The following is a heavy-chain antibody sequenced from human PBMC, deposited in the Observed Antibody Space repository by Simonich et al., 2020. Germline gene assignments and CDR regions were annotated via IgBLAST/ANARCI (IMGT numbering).Heavy chain of an antibody. D-gene: IGHD7-27*01. CDR1: GYTFTGYY. CDR3: ARWELGLVPF. Sequence: QVQLVQSGAEVKKPGASVKVSCKASGYTFTGYYMHWVRQAPGQGLEWMGWINPNSGGTNYAQKVQGRVTMTRDTSISTAYMELSRLRSDDTAVYYCARWELGLVPFWGQGTLVTVSS. CDR2: INPNSGGT. V-gene: IGHV1-2*02. J-gene: IGHJ4*02.